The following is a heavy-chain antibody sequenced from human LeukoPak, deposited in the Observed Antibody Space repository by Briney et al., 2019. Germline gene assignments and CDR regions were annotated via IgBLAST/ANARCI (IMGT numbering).Heavy chain of an antibody. V-gene: IGHV4-59*08. CDR3: ARLNIIGSSPVHHYDY. J-gene: IGHJ4*02. D-gene: IGHD6-13*01. CDR1: GGSISGYY. Sequence: SETLPLTCTVSGGSISGYYWSWIRQPPGKGLEYIAYIYYSGSTDYNPSLKSRVTISVDTSKNQFSLKLSSVTAADTAVYYCARLNIIGSSPVHHYDYWGQGTLVTVSS. CDR2: IYYSGST.